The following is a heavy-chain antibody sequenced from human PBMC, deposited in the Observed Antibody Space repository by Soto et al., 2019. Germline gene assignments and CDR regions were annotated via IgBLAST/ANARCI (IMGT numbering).Heavy chain of an antibody. CDR1: GDSVSSNSAA. Sequence: QVQLQPSGPGLVKPSQTLSLTCAISGDSVSSNSAAWNWIRQSPSRGLEWLGRTYYRFEWKHDYAVSVKSRITINPDTSKNQLYLHLNSVTPEDTAVYYCATWRFDHWGQGTLVTVSS. CDR3: ATWRFDH. CDR2: TYYRFEWKH. J-gene: IGHJ4*02. V-gene: IGHV6-1*01.